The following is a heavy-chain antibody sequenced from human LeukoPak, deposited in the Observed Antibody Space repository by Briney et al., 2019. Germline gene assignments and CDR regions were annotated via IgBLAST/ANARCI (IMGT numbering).Heavy chain of an antibody. CDR3: ANDYDFWSGPSFDY. CDR1: GGSLTSSNQY. CDR2: IYYSGRT. D-gene: IGHD3-3*01. J-gene: IGHJ4*02. Sequence: PSETLSLTCSVVGGSLTSSNQYWGWIRQPPGKGLEWIVSIYYSGRTYYNPSLKSRVTISVDTSKNQFSLKLSSVTAADTAVYYCANDYDFWSGPSFDYWGQGTLVTVSS. V-gene: IGHV4-39*07.